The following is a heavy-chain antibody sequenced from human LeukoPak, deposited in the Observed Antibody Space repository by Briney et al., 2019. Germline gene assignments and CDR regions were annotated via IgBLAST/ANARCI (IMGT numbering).Heavy chain of an antibody. V-gene: IGHV4-39*01. CDR2: MYYSGST. J-gene: IGHJ4*02. D-gene: IGHD6-19*01. CDR1: GGSISSSSYY. Sequence: KPSETLSLTCTVSGGSISSSSYYWGWIRQPPGKGLEWIGSMYYSGSTYYNPSLKSRVTISVDTSKNQFSLKLSSVTAADTAVYYCARRKDTLAGRGIDYWGQGTLVTVSS. CDR3: ARRKDTLAGRGIDY.